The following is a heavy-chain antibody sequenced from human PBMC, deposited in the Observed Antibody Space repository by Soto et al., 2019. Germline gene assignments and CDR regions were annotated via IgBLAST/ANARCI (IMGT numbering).Heavy chain of an antibody. V-gene: IGHV2-5*02. CDR1: GFSLTTRGVG. J-gene: IGHJ5*02. CDR3: THGSGFS. CDR2: IYWDDDK. D-gene: IGHD3-3*01. Sequence: QITLKESGRTVVKPTQTLTLNCSVSGFSLTTRGVGVGWIRQPPGKALEWLALIYWDDDKRYSPSLKSRLTITKDTSKNQVVLTMSKVDPVDTGTYYCTHGSGFSWGQGTLVTVSS.